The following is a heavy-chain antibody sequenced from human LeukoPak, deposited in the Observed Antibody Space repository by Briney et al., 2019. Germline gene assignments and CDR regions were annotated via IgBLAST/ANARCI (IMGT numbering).Heavy chain of an antibody. D-gene: IGHD3-22*01. Sequence: SETLSLTCTVSGGSITSGSFYWGWIRQPPGKGLEWIASVYSSGNTYYKPSLQSRLTISLDTSKNQFSLKVSSVTAADTAVYYCARAGTYDSLISWGQGTLVTVSS. CDR1: GGSITSGSFY. J-gene: IGHJ5*02. V-gene: IGHV4-39*07. CDR3: ARAGTYDSLIS. CDR2: VYSSGNT.